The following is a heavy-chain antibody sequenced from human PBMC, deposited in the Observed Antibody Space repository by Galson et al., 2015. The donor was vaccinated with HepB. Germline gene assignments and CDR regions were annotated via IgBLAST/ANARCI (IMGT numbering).Heavy chain of an antibody. V-gene: IGHV1-3*01. D-gene: IGHD6-19*01. Sequence: SVKVSCKASGYTFTSYAMHWVRQAPGQRLEWMGWINAGNGNTKYSQKFQGRVTITRDTSASTAYMELSSLGSEDTAVYYCARDGFGFLSSGWYVYWGQGTLVTVSS. J-gene: IGHJ4*02. CDR3: ARDGFGFLSSGWYVY. CDR2: INAGNGNT. CDR1: GYTFTSYA.